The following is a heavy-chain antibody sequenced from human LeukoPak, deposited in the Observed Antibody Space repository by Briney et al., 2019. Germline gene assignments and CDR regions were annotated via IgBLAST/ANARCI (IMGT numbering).Heavy chain of an antibody. CDR2: IDTSGIT. CDR3: ARDSRCSRTSCYYPKIFDY. Sequence: SETLSLTCTVSGGSISSYYWSWIRQPAGKGLEWMGRIDTSGITNYNPSLKSRVTMSVDTSKNQFSLKLSSVTAADTAVYYCARDSRCSRTSCYYPKIFDYWGQGTLVTVSS. CDR1: GGSISSYY. J-gene: IGHJ4*02. D-gene: IGHD2-2*01. V-gene: IGHV4-4*07.